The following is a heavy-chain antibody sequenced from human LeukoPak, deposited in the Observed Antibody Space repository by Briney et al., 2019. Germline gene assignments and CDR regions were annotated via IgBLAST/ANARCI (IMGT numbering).Heavy chain of an antibody. CDR2: INPSSGGT. Sequence: ASVKVSCKPSGYTFTGYFIQWVRQAPGQGLEWMGWINPSSGGTNYAQKFQGRVTMTRDTSISTAYMELSRLRSDDTAVYYCARDPMGSDAFDIWGQGTMVTVSS. CDR1: GYTFTGYF. J-gene: IGHJ3*02. V-gene: IGHV1-2*02. CDR3: ARDPMGSDAFDI.